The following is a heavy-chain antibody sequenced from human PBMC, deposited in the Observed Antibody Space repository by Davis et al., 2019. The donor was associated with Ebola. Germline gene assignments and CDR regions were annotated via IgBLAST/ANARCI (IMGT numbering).Heavy chain of an antibody. D-gene: IGHD3-9*01. CDR3: AKGSDPGSFSELTN. CDR1: GFILSSHA. CDR2: IRGSGETKWGYWT. V-gene: IGHV3-23*01. J-gene: IGHJ4*02. Sequence: GESLKISCAGSGFILSSHAISWVRQAPGKGLEWVSGIRGSGETKWGYWTYYGDSVKGRSTISRDNSKNTVYLQMNSLRAEDTAVYYCAKGSDPGSFSELTNWGQGTQVTVSS.